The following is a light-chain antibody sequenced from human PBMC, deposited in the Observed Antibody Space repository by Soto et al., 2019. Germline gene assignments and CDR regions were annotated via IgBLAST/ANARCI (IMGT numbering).Light chain of an antibody. CDR1: SSDVGGYNY. Sequence: QSALTQPASVSGSPGQSITISCTGTSSDVGGYNYVSWYQHHPGKAPKLMIYEVSNRPSGVSNRFSGSKSGNTASLTIPGLQAEDEADYYCSSYTGSSTLLYGGGTKLTVL. CDR2: EVS. CDR3: SSYTGSSTLL. J-gene: IGLJ2*01. V-gene: IGLV2-14*01.